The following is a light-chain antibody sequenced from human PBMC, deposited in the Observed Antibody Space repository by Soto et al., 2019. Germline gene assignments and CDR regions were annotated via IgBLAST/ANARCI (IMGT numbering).Light chain of an antibody. CDR1: QSISSW. CDR3: QQYRDNWT. Sequence: DIQMTQSPSTLSASVGDRVTITCRASQSISSWLAWYQQKPGTAPKLLIYKASTLQSGVPSRFSGSGSGTEFTLTISSLQPDDFATYYFQQYRDNWTFGQGTKV. V-gene: IGKV1-5*03. CDR2: KAS. J-gene: IGKJ1*01.